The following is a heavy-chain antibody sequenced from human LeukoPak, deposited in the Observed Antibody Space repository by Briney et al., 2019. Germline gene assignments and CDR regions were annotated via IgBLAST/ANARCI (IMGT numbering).Heavy chain of an antibody. CDR2: IYYSGST. Sequence: PSQTLSLTCTVSGGSISSGGYYWSWIRQHPGKGLEWIGYIYYSGSTYYNPSLKSRVTISVDTSKNQFSLKLSSVTAADTAVYYCARERGIVVPEPDAFDIWGQGTMVTVSS. J-gene: IGHJ3*02. D-gene: IGHD2-21*01. CDR3: ARERGIVVPEPDAFDI. V-gene: IGHV4-31*03. CDR1: GGSISSGGYY.